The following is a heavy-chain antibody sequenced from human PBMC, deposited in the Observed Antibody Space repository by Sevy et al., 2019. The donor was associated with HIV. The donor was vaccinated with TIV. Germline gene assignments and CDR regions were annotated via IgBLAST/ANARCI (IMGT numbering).Heavy chain of an antibody. CDR3: ARDVSGVECLGQLSAYFDY. CDR2: ISFNGGNK. Sequence: GGSLRLSCAASGFPFTTYAVHWVRQAPGKGLEWLAVISFNGGNKFYADSVRGRFTISRDNSENTMYLQMNSLRVEDTSMYYCARDVSGVECLGQLSAYFDYWGQGTLVTLSS. J-gene: IGHJ4*02. D-gene: IGHD3-16*02. V-gene: IGHV3-30-3*01. CDR1: GFPFTTYA.